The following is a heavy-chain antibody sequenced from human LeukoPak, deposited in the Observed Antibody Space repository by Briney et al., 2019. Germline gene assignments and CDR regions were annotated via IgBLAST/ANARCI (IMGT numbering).Heavy chain of an antibody. D-gene: IGHD5-18*01. Sequence: ASVKVSCKASGFTFTSYYMHWVRQAPGQGLEWMGVINPTGGSTTYAQEFQGRVTMTRDTSTSTVYMELNSLRVEDTALYYCARGGSTYGAVSVSWGQGTPVTVSS. V-gene: IGHV1-46*01. CDR2: INPTGGST. CDR1: GFTFTSYY. CDR3: ARGGSTYGAVSVS. J-gene: IGHJ5*02.